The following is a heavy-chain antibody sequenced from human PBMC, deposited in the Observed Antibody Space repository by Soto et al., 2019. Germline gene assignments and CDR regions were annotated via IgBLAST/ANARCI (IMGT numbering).Heavy chain of an antibody. V-gene: IGHV1-18*01. CDR2: ISTYNGNT. J-gene: IGHJ6*02. Sequence: ASVKVSCKASGYTFTTYNISWVRQAPGQGLEWMGRISTYNGNTNYPQSLQGRLTMTTDTSTTTAYMELRNLRSDDTAVYYCARDPYHVLMVNAPNLYGMDVWGQGTTVTVPS. D-gene: IGHD2-8*01. CDR3: ARDPYHVLMVNAPNLYGMDV. CDR1: GYTFTTYN.